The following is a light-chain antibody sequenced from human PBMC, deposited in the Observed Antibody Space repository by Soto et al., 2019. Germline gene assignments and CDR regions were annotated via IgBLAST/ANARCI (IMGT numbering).Light chain of an antibody. Sequence: EILLTQSPGTLSLSPGERATLSCRASQSVSDTYLAWYQQKPGQAPRLLIYGASSRATGIPDRFSGSGSGTDFTLTITTLEPEDFAVYFCQQYGSSPRTFGQGTKLEIK. CDR2: GAS. V-gene: IGKV3-20*01. J-gene: IGKJ2*01. CDR3: QQYGSSPRT. CDR1: QSVSDTY.